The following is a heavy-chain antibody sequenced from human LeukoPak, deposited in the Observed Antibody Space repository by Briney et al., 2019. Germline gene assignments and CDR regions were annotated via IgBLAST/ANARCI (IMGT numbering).Heavy chain of an antibody. CDR2: ISGSDGST. Sequence: GGSLRLSCAASGFNFYDYAMHWVRQAPGKGLEWVSGISGSDGSTYYADSVKGRFTISRENSKNTLYLQMNSLRAEDTAVYYCAKDSAKKYDDYWGQGTLVTVSS. J-gene: IGHJ4*02. V-gene: IGHV3-23*01. CDR3: AKDSAKKYDDY. CDR1: GFNFYDYA. D-gene: IGHD2/OR15-2a*01.